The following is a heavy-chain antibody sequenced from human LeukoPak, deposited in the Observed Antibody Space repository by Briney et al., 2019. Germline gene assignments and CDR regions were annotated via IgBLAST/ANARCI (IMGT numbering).Heavy chain of an antibody. CDR1: GFTFSISA. Sequence: PGGSLRLSCAASGFTFSISAMSWVRQAPGKGLEWVSGISDSGGSTFYADSVKGRFTISRDNSKNILYLQMNSLRADDTAVYYCAKVSESNYDTLTGYYTPYYFDYWGQGTLVTVSS. V-gene: IGHV3-23*01. CDR3: AKVSESNYDTLTGYYTPYYFDY. J-gene: IGHJ4*02. D-gene: IGHD3-9*01. CDR2: ISDSGGST.